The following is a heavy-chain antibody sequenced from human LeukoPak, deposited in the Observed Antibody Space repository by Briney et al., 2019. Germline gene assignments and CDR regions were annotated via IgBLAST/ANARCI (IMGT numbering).Heavy chain of an antibody. CDR1: SGSISSYY. Sequence: PSETLSLTCTVSSGSISSYYWSWIRQPPGKGLEWIGEIYHSGSTNYNPSLKSRVTISVDTSKNQFSLKLSSVTAADTAVYYCARGAPGYWGQGTLVTVSS. V-gene: IGHV4-59*12. CDR3: ARGAPGY. CDR2: IYHSGST. J-gene: IGHJ4*02.